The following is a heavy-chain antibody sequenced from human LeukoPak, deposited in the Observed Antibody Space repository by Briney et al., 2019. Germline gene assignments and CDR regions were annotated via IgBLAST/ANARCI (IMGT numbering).Heavy chain of an antibody. CDR1: GYSISSNYY. J-gene: IGHJ6*03. V-gene: IGHV4-38-2*01. CDR2: IYHRGNT. CDR3: SRSVIVPAIVADYYNYMDV. Sequence: SETLSLTCAVSGYSISSNYYWGWIRPPPGKGLEWMGVIYHRGNTDYNPSLQSRATISIDTSKNEFSQKVNSVTAAGTAVYYGSRSVIVPAIVADYYNYMDVWGRGISVTVSS. D-gene: IGHD2-2*01.